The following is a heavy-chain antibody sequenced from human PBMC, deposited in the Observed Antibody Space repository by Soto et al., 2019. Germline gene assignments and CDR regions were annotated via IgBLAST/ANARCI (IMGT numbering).Heavy chain of an antibody. CDR3: AKDNCISTSCYRLYNWFAP. D-gene: IGHD2-2*01. J-gene: IGHJ5*02. V-gene: IGHV3-30*18. Sequence: QVQLVESGGGVVQPGRSLRLSCAASGFTFSSYGMHWVRQAPGKGLEWGAVISYGGRNKYYADSVKGRFTISRDKSKDTLYLQMNNLRAEDTAVYYCAKDNCISTSCYRLYNWFAPWGQGTLVTVSS. CDR1: GFTFSSYG. CDR2: ISYGGRNK.